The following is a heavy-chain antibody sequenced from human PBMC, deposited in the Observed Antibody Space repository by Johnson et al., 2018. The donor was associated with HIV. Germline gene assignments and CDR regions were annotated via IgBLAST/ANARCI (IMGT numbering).Heavy chain of an antibody. V-gene: IGHV3-9*01. CDR2: INWNGGST. Sequence: VQLVESGGGLVQPGRSLRLSCAASGFTFDDYAMHWVRQAPGKGLEWVSGINWNGGSTGYADSVKGRFTISRDNAKNSLYVQMNSLRAEDTALYYCARGGAYCGGDCYHAFDIWGQGTMVTVSS. CDR1: GFTFDDYA. CDR3: ARGGAYCGGDCYHAFDI. D-gene: IGHD2-21*02. J-gene: IGHJ3*02.